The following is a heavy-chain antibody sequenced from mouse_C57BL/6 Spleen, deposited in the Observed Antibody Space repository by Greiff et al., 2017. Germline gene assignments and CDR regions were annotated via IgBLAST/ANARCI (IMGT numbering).Heavy chain of an antibody. CDR2: ISDGGGYT. CDR3: ARGVTGVFDY. V-gene: IGHV5-4*01. D-gene: IGHD4-1*01. J-gene: IGHJ2*01. Sequence: EVQLVESGGGLVKPGGSLKLSCAASGFTFSSYAMSWVRQTPEKRLEWVATISDGGGYTYYPDNVKGRFTISRDNAKNNLYLQMSHLKSEDTAMYYCARGVTGVFDYWGQGTTLTVSS. CDR1: GFTFSSYA.